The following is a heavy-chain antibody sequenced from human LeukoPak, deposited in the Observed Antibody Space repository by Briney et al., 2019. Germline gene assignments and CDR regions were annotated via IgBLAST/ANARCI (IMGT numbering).Heavy chain of an antibody. CDR2: IYYSGST. Sequence: SETLSLTCSVYGGSLNGYYWSWIRQPPGKGLEWIGYIYYSGSTNYNPSLKSRVTIPVDTSKNQFSLKLSSVTAADTAVYYCARAEDIVATIFDYWGQGTLVTVSS. CDR1: GGSLNGYY. D-gene: IGHD5-12*01. V-gene: IGHV4-59*01. J-gene: IGHJ4*02. CDR3: ARAEDIVATIFDY.